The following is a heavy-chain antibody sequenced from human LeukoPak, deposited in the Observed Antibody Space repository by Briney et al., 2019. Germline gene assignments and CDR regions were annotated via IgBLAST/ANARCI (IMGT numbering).Heavy chain of an antibody. D-gene: IGHD5-18*01. CDR2: MNPNSGNT. CDR1: GYTFTSYD. Sequence: ASVKVSCKASGYTFTSYDINWVRQATGQGLEWMGWMNPNSGNTGYAQKFQGRVTMTRNTSISTAYMELSSLRSEDTAVYYCASESREWIRTDGELGDYWGQGTLVTVSS. J-gene: IGHJ4*02. CDR3: ASESREWIRTDGELGDY. V-gene: IGHV1-8*01.